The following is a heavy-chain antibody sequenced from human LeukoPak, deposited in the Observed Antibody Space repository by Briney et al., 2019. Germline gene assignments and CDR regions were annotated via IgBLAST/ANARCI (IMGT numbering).Heavy chain of an antibody. V-gene: IGHV4-34*01. Sequence: SETLSLTCAGYGESFSGYYWSWIRQPPGKGLEWIGEINHSGSTNYNPSLKSRVTISVDTSKNQFSLKLSSVTAADTAVYYCARGPRRLLSGSSRFDYWGQGTLVTVSS. D-gene: IGHD1-26*01. CDR1: GESFSGYY. CDR2: INHSGST. J-gene: IGHJ4*02. CDR3: ARGPRRLLSGSSRFDY.